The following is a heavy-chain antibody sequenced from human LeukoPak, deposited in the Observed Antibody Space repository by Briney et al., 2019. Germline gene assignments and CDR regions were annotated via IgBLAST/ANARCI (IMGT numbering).Heavy chain of an antibody. J-gene: IGHJ6*03. Sequence: SETLSLTCTVSGGSISSSSYYWGWIRQPPGKGLEWIGSIYYSGSTYYNPSLKSRVTISVDTSKNQFSLKLSSVTAADTAVYYCARVTIYYDSSGYRLYYYYYMDVWGKGTTVTVSS. CDR3: ARVTIYYDSSGYRLYYYYYMDV. CDR1: GGSISSSSYY. D-gene: IGHD3-22*01. V-gene: IGHV4-39*07. CDR2: IYYSGST.